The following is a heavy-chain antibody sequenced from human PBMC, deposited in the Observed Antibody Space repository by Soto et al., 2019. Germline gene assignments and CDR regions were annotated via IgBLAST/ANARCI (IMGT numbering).Heavy chain of an antibody. V-gene: IGHV3-33*01. CDR3: ARDLWNNDYGDYGVVGYYYYGMDV. J-gene: IGHJ6*02. CDR1: GFTFSSYG. Sequence: GGSLRLSCAASGFTFSSYGMHWVRQAPGKGLEWVAVIWYDGSNKYYADSVKGRFTISRDNSKNTLYLQMNSLRAEDTAVYYCARDLWNNDYGDYGVVGYYYYGMDVWGQGTTVTVSS. CDR2: IWYDGSNK. D-gene: IGHD4-17*01.